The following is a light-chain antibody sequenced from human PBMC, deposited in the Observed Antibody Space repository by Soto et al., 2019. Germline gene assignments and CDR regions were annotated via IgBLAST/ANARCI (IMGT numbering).Light chain of an antibody. Sequence: SYELPQPPSVSVAPGKTARITCGGNNIGSKSVHWYQQKPGQAPVLVIYYDSDRPSGIPERFSGSNSGNTATLTISRVEAGDEADYYCQVWDSSSDHVVCGGGTKLTVL. J-gene: IGLJ2*01. CDR2: YDS. CDR3: QVWDSSSDHVV. V-gene: IGLV3-21*04. CDR1: NIGSKS.